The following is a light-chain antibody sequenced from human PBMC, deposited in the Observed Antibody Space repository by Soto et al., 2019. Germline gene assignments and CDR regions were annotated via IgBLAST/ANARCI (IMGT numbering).Light chain of an antibody. V-gene: IGLV2-14*01. CDR3: SSYTSSGTRVV. CDR1: SSDVGGYNY. CDR2: EVS. J-gene: IGLJ2*01. Sequence: QSVLTQPASVSGSPGQSITISCTGASSDVGGYNYVSWYQQHPGKAPKLMIYEVSNRPSGVSNRFSGSKSGNTASLTTSGLQAEDEADYHCSSYTSSGTRVVFGGGTKLTVL.